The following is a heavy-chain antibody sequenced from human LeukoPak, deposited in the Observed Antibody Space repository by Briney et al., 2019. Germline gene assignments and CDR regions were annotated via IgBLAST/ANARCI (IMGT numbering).Heavy chain of an antibody. V-gene: IGHV4-59*01. CDR2: IYYSGST. CDR3: VREGGYSSGWHFEY. D-gene: IGHD6-19*01. CDR1: GGSISSYY. J-gene: IGHJ4*02. Sequence: SETLSLTCTVSGGSISSYYWSWIRQPPGKGLEWIGCIYYSGSTNYNPSLKSRVTISVDTSKNQFSLKLRSVTASDTAVYSYVREGGYSSGWHFEYWGQGTLVTVSS.